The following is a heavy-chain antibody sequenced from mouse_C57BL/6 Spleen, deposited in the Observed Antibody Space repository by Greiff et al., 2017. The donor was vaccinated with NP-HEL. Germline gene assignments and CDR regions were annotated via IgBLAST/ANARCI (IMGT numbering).Heavy chain of an antibody. Sequence: QVQLQQSGAELARPGASVKLSCKASGYTFTSYGISWVKQRTGQGLEWIGEIYPRSGNTYYNEKFKGKATLTADKSSSTAYMELRSLTSEDSAVYFCARWVLTGTPTDYFDVWGTGTTVTVSS. CDR2: IYPRSGNT. J-gene: IGHJ1*03. V-gene: IGHV1-81*01. CDR3: ARWVLTGTPTDYFDV. D-gene: IGHD4-1*01. CDR1: GYTFTSYG.